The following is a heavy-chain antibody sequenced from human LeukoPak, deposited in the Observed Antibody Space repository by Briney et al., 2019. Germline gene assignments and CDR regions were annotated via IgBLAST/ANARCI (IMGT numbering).Heavy chain of an antibody. CDR1: GFSFSTYA. CDR3: ARNRQPYYYDSSGLINWFDP. J-gene: IGHJ5*02. V-gene: IGHV3-21*01. CDR2: ISSSSSYI. Sequence: GGSLRLSCAAAGFSFSTYARSWVRQAPGKGLEWVSSISSSSSYIYYADSVKGRFTISRDNAKNSLYLQMNSLRAEDTAVYYCARNRQPYYYDSSGLINWFDPWGQGTLVTVSS. D-gene: IGHD3-22*01.